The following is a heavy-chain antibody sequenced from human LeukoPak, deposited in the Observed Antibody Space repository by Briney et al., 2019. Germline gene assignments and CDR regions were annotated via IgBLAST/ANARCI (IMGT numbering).Heavy chain of an antibody. J-gene: IGHJ4*02. CDR1: GGSISSYY. D-gene: IGHD6-19*01. CDR3: ARAGGSGLIDY. Sequence: SETLSLTCTVSGGSISSYYWGWIRQPPGKGLEWIGSMYYSGSTYYNPSLKSRVTISINTSKNQFSLKLSSVTAADTAVYYCARAGGSGLIDYWGQGTLVTVSS. CDR2: MYYSGST. V-gene: IGHV4-39*07.